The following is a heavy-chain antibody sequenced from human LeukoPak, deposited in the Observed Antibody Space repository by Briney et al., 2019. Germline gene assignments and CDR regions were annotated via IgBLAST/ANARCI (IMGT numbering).Heavy chain of an antibody. J-gene: IGHJ6*03. Sequence: GGSLRLSCAASGFTFSSYGMHWVRQAPGKGLEWVAFIRYDGSNKYYADSVKGRFTISRDNSKNTLYLQMNSLRAEDTAEYYCANTELPSYYYYMDVWGKGTTVTVSS. CDR2: IRYDGSNK. CDR3: ANTELPSYYYYMDV. V-gene: IGHV3-30*02. D-gene: IGHD4-23*01. CDR1: GFTFSSYG.